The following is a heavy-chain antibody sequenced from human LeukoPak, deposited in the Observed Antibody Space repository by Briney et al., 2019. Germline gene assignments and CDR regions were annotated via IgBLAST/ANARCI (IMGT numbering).Heavy chain of an antibody. CDR2: ISYDGSNK. CDR1: GFTFSSYA. J-gene: IGHJ4*02. Sequence: GGSLRLSCAASGFTFSSYAMHWVRQAPGKGLEWVAVISYDGSNKYYADSVKGRFTISRDNSKNTLYLQMNSLRAEDTAVYYCARDGGSYYFDYWGQGTLVTVSS. D-gene: IGHD1-26*01. V-gene: IGHV3-30-3*01. CDR3: ARDGGSYYFDY.